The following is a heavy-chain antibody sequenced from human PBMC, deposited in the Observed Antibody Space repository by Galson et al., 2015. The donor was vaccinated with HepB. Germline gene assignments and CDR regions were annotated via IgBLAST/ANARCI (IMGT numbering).Heavy chain of an antibody. J-gene: IGHJ6*02. CDR3: AKNPPGGDYYYQGMDV. CDR2: IYSGNT. V-gene: IGHV4-39*07. D-gene: IGHD3-16*01. Sequence: ETLSLTCSVSGDSISNSNYFWAWIRQPPGEGLEWIRSIYSGNTYYNPSLKSRVNISADTSKSQISLKLTSVTAADSAIYYCAKNPPGGDYYYQGMDVWGQGTTVTVSS. CDR1: GDSISNSNYF.